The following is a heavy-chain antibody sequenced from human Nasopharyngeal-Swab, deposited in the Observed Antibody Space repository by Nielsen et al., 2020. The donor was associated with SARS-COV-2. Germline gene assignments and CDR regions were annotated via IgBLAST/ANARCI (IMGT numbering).Heavy chain of an antibody. J-gene: IGHJ6*03. V-gene: IGHV4-31*02. Sequence: IRQVPGKGLERIAFITYNGNTYYDPSLKSRVSLSLDTSGNQISLNLTAVTAADTAVYYCASGHTNGYPYHSYYYMDVWGKGTTVTVSS. CDR3: ASGHTNGYPYHSYYYMDV. CDR2: ITYNGNT. D-gene: IGHD2-8*01.